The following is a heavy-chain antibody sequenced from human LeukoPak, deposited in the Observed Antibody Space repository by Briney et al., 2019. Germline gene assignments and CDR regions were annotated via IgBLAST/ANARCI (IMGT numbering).Heavy chain of an antibody. CDR2: IYYSGNT. V-gene: IGHV4-59*08. J-gene: IGHJ4*02. CDR1: GGSITSYY. CDR3: ARYGDYFDY. D-gene: IGHD4-17*01. Sequence: SETLSLTCTVSGGSITSYYWSWIRQPPGKGLDWIGYIYYSGNTNYNPSLKSRVTISVDTSKNQFSLKLTSVTAADTAVYYCARYGDYFDYWGQGTLVTVSS.